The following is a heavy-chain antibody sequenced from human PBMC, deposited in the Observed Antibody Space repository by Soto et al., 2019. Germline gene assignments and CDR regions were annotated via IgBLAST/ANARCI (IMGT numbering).Heavy chain of an antibody. D-gene: IGHD4-4*01. J-gene: IGHJ4*02. CDR3: ARRGCSNYWLDY. CDR1: GGSISSSSYC. Sequence: SETLSLTCTVSGGSISSSSYCWGWIRQPPGKGLEWIGSVCCSGSTYYNPSLKSRVTISVDTSKNQFSLSLSSVTAADTAVYHCARRGCSNYWLDYWGQGTLVTVSS. V-gene: IGHV4-39*01. CDR2: VCCSGST.